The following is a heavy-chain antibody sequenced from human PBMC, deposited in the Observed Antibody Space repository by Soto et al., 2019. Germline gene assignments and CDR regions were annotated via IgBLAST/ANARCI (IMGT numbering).Heavy chain of an antibody. D-gene: IGHD2-2*01. V-gene: IGHV5-51*01. CDR3: ARGYCSGTTCYELDY. CDR2: IYPGDSDT. Sequence: PGESLKISCKGSGYRFTNYWIGWVRQMPGKGLEWMGIIYPGDSDTRYSPSFQGQVTISADKSINTAYLQWSSLKASDTAMYYCARGYCSGTTCYELDYWGQGTQVTVSS. J-gene: IGHJ4*02. CDR1: GYRFTNYW.